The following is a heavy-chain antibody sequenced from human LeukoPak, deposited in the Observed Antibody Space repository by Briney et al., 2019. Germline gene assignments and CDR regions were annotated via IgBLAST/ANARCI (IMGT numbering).Heavy chain of an antibody. V-gene: IGHV1-8*01. J-gene: IGHJ5*02. CDR2: MNPVSGNT. CDR3: ARGRGSGHKENWFDP. Sequence: WPSVKLSCKAYGYTFTTYDINWVRQATGQGLEWMGWMNPVSGNTGYVQKFQGRVTMTRNTSIRTAYMELSSLKSEDTAVYYCARGRGSGHKENWFDPWGQGTLVTVSS. D-gene: IGHD6-19*01. CDR1: GYTFTTYD.